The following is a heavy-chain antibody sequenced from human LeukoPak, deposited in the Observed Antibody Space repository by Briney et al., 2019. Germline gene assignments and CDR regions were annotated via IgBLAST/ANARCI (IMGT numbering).Heavy chain of an antibody. CDR1: GGSISGYH. V-gene: IGHV4-59*01. D-gene: IGHD3-10*01. J-gene: IGHJ4*02. CDR3: ASPYGSGSYSDY. CDR2: IYYSGSS. Sequence: SETLSLTCNVSGGSISGYHWSWIRQPPGKGLEWLGYIYYSGSSNYNPSLKSRVTMSADASKNQFSLKLSSVTAADTAVYYCASPYGSGSYSDYWGQGTLVTVSS.